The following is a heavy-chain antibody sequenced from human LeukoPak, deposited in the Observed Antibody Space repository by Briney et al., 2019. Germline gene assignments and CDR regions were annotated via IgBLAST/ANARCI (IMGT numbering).Heavy chain of an antibody. CDR3: ARAGRYSSGWSTSSAFDI. J-gene: IGHJ3*02. D-gene: IGHD6-19*01. CDR1: GFTFDDYA. V-gene: IGHV3-9*01. Sequence: GGSLRLSCAASGFTFDDYAMHWVRQGPGKGLEWVSGISWNSGSIGYADSVKGRFTISRDNAKNSLYLQMNSLRAEDTAVYYCARAGRYSSGWSTSSAFDIWGQGTMVTVSS. CDR2: ISWNSGSI.